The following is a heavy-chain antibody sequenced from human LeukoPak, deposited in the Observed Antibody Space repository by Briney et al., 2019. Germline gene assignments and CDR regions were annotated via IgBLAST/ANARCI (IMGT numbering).Heavy chain of an antibody. V-gene: IGHV3-21*01. CDR2: ISSSSSYI. CDR1: GFTVSSNY. CDR3: ARVTNYDFWSGQGYGMDV. D-gene: IGHD3-3*01. Sequence: GGSLRLSCAASGFTVSSNYMSWVRQAPGKGLEWVSSISSSSSYIYYADSVKGRFTISRDNAKNSLYLQMNSLRAEDTAVYYCARVTNYDFWSGQGYGMDVWGQGTTVTVSS. J-gene: IGHJ6*02.